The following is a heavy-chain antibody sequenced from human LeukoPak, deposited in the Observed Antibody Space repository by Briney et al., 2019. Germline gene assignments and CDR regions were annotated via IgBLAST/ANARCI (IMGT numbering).Heavy chain of an antibody. Sequence: SETLSLTCTVSGYSISSGYYWGWIRQPPGKGLEWIGSIYHSGSTYYNPSLKSRVTISVDTSKNQFSLKLSSVTAADTAVYYCARDLAWFDYWGQGTLVTVSS. CDR2: IYHSGST. CDR1: GYSISSGYY. D-gene: IGHD3/OR15-3a*01. J-gene: IGHJ4*02. CDR3: ARDLAWFDY. V-gene: IGHV4-38-2*02.